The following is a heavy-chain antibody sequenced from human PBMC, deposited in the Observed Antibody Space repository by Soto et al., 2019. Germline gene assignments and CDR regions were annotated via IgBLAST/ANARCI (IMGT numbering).Heavy chain of an antibody. CDR1: GFTFTTYS. J-gene: IGHJ4*02. D-gene: IGHD3-3*01. Sequence: EVQLVESGGGLVQPGGSLRLSCAASGFTFTTYSMAWVRQAPGRGPEWVSGILQDGTTYYADSVKGRFTISRDNSWNTVYLQMANLSVEDTSLYYCAKDLRPDDVWHFDSWGQGTLVTVSS. V-gene: IGHV3-23*04. CDR3: AKDLRPDDVWHFDS. CDR2: ILQDGTT.